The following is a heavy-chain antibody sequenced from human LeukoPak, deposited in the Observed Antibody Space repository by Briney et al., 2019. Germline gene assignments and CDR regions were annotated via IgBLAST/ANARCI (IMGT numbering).Heavy chain of an antibody. CDR2: INQGGSET. J-gene: IGHJ3*02. D-gene: IGHD2-2*01. CDR1: GLKLNFYW. V-gene: IGHV3-7*02. CDR3: AGQARPGSAEGAFDI. Sequence: GGSLSLACAASGLKLNFYWTRCVRQARGKGREWVANINQGGSETSYVDSVRGRFTISRENAKTSSYLQMNSLRAGDTAVYYCAGQARPGSAEGAFDIWGRGPVVLVSS.